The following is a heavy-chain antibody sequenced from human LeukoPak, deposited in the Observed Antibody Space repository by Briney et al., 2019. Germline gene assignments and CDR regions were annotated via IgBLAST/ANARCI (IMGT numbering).Heavy chain of an antibody. V-gene: IGHV1-2*02. CDR2: IHPNSGGT. D-gene: IGHD3-10*01. J-gene: IGHJ4*02. Sequence: ASVKVSCKASGYIFTGYYMHWVRQAPGQGLEWMGWIHPNSGGTNYAQKFQGRVTMTRDTYISTAYMELSSLRPEDTAVYYCARGMTFDYWGQGTLVTVSS. CDR1: GYIFTGYY. CDR3: ARGMTFDY.